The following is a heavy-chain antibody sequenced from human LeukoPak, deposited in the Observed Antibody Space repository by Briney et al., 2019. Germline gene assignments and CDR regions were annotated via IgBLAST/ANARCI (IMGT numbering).Heavy chain of an antibody. Sequence: SGTLSLTCAVSGGAISSSNWWNWVRQPPGKGLEWIGEIYHSGTTNYNPSLKSRVTISVDNSKNQFSLKLSSVTAADTAVYYCARVGDSSGYYKGFDIWGQGTMVTVSS. CDR2: IYHSGTT. V-gene: IGHV4-4*02. CDR1: GGAISSSNW. D-gene: IGHD3-22*01. CDR3: ARVGDSSGYYKGFDI. J-gene: IGHJ3*02.